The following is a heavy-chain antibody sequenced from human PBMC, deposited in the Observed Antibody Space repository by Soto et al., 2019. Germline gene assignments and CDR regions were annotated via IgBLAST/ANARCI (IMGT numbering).Heavy chain of an antibody. V-gene: IGHV3-74*01. CDR1: KFSFSSYW. D-gene: IGHD6-13*01. CDR3: VREPWGFSGTWYDY. CDR2: IDHDGSKT. J-gene: IGHJ4*02. Sequence: GGSLRLSCAASKFSFSSYWMHWVRQVPGKGPAWVSRIDHDGSKTEYADSVKGRFTISRDNTKNTLYLQMNSLRVEDTAMYYCVREPWGFSGTWYDYWGQGTLVTVSS.